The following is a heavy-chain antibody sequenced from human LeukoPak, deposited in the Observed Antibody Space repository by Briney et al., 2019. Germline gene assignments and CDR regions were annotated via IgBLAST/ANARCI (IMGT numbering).Heavy chain of an antibody. V-gene: IGHV1-18*01. CDR1: GYSFTNYG. J-gene: IGHJ4*02. CDR2: ISDYNGNT. D-gene: IGHD5-18*01. CDR3: ARYSFGLYYFDY. Sequence: ASVKVSCKASGYSFTNYGISWVRQAPGQGLEWMGWISDYNGNTNYAQTFQGRVTMTTDTSTSTAYMELRSLRSDDTAVFYCARYSFGLYYFDYWGQGTLVTVSS.